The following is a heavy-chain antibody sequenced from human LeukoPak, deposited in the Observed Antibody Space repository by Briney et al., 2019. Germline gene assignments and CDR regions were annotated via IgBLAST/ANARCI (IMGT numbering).Heavy chain of an antibody. D-gene: IGHD2-2*01. CDR1: GGSISSGDYY. CDR3: AREKPYQPLPRY. CDR2: INHSGST. J-gene: IGHJ4*02. V-gene: IGHV4-39*07. Sequence: PSETLSLTCTVSGGSISSGDYYWSWIRQPPGKGLEWIGEINHSGSTNYNPSLKSRVTISVDTSKNQFSLKLSSVTAADTAVYYCAREKPYQPLPRYWGQGTLVTVSS.